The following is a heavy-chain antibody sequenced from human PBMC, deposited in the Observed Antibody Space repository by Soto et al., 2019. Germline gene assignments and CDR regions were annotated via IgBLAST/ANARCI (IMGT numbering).Heavy chain of an antibody. CDR3: ARDPTFGGVVGSGY. V-gene: IGHV1-69*12. D-gene: IGHD3-16*02. J-gene: IGHJ4*02. CDR2: IIPIFGTA. CDR1: GGTFSSYA. Sequence: QVQLVQSGAEVKKPGSSVKVSCKASGGTFSSYAISWVRQAPGQGLEWMGGIIPIFGTANYAQKFQGRVTITAAESTSPADMELGGRRSEDTAVYYWARDPTFGGVVGSGYWGQGTLVTVSS.